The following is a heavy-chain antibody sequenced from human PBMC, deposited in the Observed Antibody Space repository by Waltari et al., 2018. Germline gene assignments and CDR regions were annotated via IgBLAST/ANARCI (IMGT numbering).Heavy chain of an antibody. Sequence: QVQLQESGPGLVKPSETLSLTCTVSGGSISSYYWSWIRQPAGKGLEWIGRIYTSGSTNYTPSLKSLVTMSVDTSKNQFSLKRSSVTAADTAVYYCARGGGYCSSTSCYAGNYYYYMDVWGKGTTVTVSS. J-gene: IGHJ6*03. V-gene: IGHV4-4*07. CDR2: IYTSGST. CDR1: GGSISSYY. D-gene: IGHD2-2*03. CDR3: ARGGGYCSSTSCYAGNYYYYMDV.